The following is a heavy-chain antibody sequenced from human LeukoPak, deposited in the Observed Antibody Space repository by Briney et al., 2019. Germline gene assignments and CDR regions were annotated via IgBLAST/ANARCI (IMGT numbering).Heavy chain of an antibody. J-gene: IGHJ4*02. D-gene: IGHD6-19*01. Sequence: GGSLRLSCAASGFTFSSYAMSWVRQAPGKGLEWVSGISSSGGTTFYADSVKGRFTISRNNSKNTVYLQMISLRAEDTAVYHCAKEAGNGWSYFDYWGRDPLSPSPQ. CDR2: ISSSGGTT. CDR3: AKEAGNGWSYFDY. CDR1: GFTFSSYA. V-gene: IGHV3-23*01.